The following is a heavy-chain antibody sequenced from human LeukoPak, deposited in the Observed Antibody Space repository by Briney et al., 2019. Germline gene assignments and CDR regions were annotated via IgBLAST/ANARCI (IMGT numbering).Heavy chain of an antibody. V-gene: IGHV3-23*01. CDR1: GFTFSSYG. Sequence: GGSLRLSCAASGFTFSSYGITWVRQAPGKGLEWVSAISGSGGSTYYADSVKGRFTISRDNSKNTLYLQMNSLRAEDTAVYYCAKEFRRYGSGSRTLDYWGQGTVVTVSS. CDR2: ISGSGGST. J-gene: IGHJ4*02. CDR3: AKEFRRYGSGSRTLDY. D-gene: IGHD3-10*01.